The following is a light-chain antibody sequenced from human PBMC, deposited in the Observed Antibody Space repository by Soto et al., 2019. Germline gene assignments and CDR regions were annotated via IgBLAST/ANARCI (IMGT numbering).Light chain of an antibody. J-gene: IGLJ3*02. V-gene: IGLV2-14*01. CDR2: DVS. CDR1: SSDVGGYNY. Sequence: QSALTQSASVSGSPGQSITISCTGTSSDVGGYNYVSWYQQHPGKAPKLIIYDVSNRPSGVSTRFSGSKSGNTASLTISGLQAEDEADYSCSSYTSTNSWVFDGGTKLTVL. CDR3: SSYTSTNSWV.